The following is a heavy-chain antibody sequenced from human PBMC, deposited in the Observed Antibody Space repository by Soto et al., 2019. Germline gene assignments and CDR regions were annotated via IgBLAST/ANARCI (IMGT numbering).Heavy chain of an antibody. J-gene: IGHJ4*02. CDR2: IYYTGST. CDR1: GGSISISSYY. V-gene: IGHV4-39*01. D-gene: IGHD1-26*01. Sequence: PSETLSLTWTVSGGSISISSYYWGWIRQPPGKGLEWIGSIYYTGSTYYDPSLESRVTISVDTSKNQFSLKLSSVTAADTAVYYCARKLVGATDDFDYWGQGTLVTVPQ. CDR3: ARKLVGATDDFDY.